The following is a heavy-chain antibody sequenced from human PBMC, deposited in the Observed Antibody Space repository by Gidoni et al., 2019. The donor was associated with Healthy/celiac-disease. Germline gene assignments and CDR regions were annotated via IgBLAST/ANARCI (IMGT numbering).Heavy chain of an antibody. CDR1: GGFISSGGYY. V-gene: IGHV4-31*03. J-gene: IGHJ4*02. CDR3: AGVSLPATREYYFDY. D-gene: IGHD2-2*01. CDR2: IYYSGST. Sequence: QVQLQESGPGLVKPSQTLSLTCTVSGGFISSGGYYWSWIRQHPGKGLEWIGYIYYSGSTYYNPSLKSRVTISVDTSKNQFSLKLSSVTAADTAVYYCAGVSLPATREYYFDYWGQGTLVTVSS.